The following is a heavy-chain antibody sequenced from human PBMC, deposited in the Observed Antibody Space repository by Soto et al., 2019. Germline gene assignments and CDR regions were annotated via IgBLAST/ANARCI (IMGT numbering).Heavy chain of an antibody. J-gene: IGHJ6*03. CDR3: ARECSTSGTHYYYYYMDV. CDR2: ISAYNGNT. D-gene: IGHD2-2*01. V-gene: IGHV1-18*01. CDR1: GYTFTSYG. Sequence: QVQLVQSGAEVKKPGASVKVSCKASGYTFTSYGISWVRQAPGQGLEWMGWISAYNGNTNYAQKLQGRVTMTTDTSTSTAYIELRSLRSDDTAVYYCARECSTSGTHYYYYYMDVWGKGTTVAVSS.